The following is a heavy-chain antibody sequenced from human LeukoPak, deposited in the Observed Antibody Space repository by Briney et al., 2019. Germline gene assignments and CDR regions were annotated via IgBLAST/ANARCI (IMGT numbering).Heavy chain of an antibody. CDR3: ANGDDYDY. V-gene: IGHV3-23*01. CDR1: GFTFSSNV. J-gene: IGHJ4*02. D-gene: IGHD4-11*01. Sequence: GGSLRLSCAASGFTFSSNVMTWVRQAPGKGLEWVSTITGGGTGTYYADSVKGRFTISRVNSKNTLYLQMNSLRAEDTAVYYCANGDDYDYWGQGTLVTVSS. CDR2: ITGGGTGT.